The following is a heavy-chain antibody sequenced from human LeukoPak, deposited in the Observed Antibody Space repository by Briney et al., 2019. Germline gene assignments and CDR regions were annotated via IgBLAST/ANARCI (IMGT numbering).Heavy chain of an antibody. V-gene: IGHV4-34*01. D-gene: IGHD3-22*01. CDR2: INHSGST. CDR1: GGSFSGYY. Sequence: SETLSLTCAVYGGSFSGYYWSWIRQPPGKGLEWIGEINHSGSTNYNPSLKSRVTISVDTSKNQFSLKLSSVTAADTAVYYCARFGIARKVVITKAAFDIWGQGTMVTVSS. J-gene: IGHJ3*02. CDR3: ARFGIARKVVITKAAFDI.